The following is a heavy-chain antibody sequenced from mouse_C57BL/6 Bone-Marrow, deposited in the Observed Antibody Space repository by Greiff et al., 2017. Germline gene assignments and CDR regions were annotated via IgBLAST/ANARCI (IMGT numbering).Heavy chain of an antibody. D-gene: IGHD2-1*01. V-gene: IGHV8-12*01. J-gene: IGHJ3*01. CDR1: GFSLSASGLG. CDR2: IYWDDDK. CDR3: ARGNYPFFAY. Sequence: QVTLIVSGPGILQSSQTLSLTCSFSGFSLSASGLGVSLIRPPSGKGLEWLAPIYWDDDKRTNPSLKSWLTISKDTSRNQVFLKITSVDTADTATYYCARGNYPFFAYWGQGTLVTVSA.